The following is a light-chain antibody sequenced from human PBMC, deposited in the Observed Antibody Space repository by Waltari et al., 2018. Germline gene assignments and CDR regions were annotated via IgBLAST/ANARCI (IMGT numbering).Light chain of an antibody. Sequence: QSALTQPASVSGSPGQSITISCTGTSSDVGSYLDVSWDQQHPGKAPKCMIYEVNNRPSGVSHRFSGSKSGNTASLTISGLQPEDEADYYCSSYTTSNTVVFGGGTKLTVL. J-gene: IGLJ2*01. CDR3: SSYTTSNTVV. V-gene: IGLV2-14*01. CDR1: SSDVGSYLD. CDR2: EVN.